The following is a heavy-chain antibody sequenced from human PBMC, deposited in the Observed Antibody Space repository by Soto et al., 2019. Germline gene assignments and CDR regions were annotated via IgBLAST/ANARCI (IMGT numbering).Heavy chain of an antibody. Sequence: ASVKVSFNASGYAFTGYYMHWVRQAPGQGLEWMGWINPNSGGTNYAQKFQGRVTMTRDTSISTAYMELSRLRSDDTAVYYCARDGVVPAAIRYYGMDVWGQGTKVTVSS. CDR3: ARDGVVPAAIRYYGMDV. V-gene: IGHV1-2*02. CDR2: INPNSGGT. D-gene: IGHD2-2*02. CDR1: GYAFTGYY. J-gene: IGHJ6*02.